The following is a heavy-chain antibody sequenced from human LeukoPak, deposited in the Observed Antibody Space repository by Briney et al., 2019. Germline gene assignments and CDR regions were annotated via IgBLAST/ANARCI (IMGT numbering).Heavy chain of an antibody. V-gene: IGHV1-69*13. CDR1: GGTFSSYA. CDR2: IIPIFGTA. J-gene: IGHJ3*02. Sequence: SVKVSCKASGGTFSSYAISWVRQAPGQGLEWMGGIIPIFGTANYAQKFQGRVTITADESTSTAYMELSSLRSEDTAVYYCARGTRISRAFDIWGQGTMVTVSS. CDR3: ARGTRISRAFDI. D-gene: IGHD3-3*02.